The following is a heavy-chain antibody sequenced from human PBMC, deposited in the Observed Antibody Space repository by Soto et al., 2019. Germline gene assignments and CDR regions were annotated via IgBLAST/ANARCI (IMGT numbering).Heavy chain of an antibody. CDR2: ISTSGHV. Sequence: QVQLQESGPGLVKPSETLSLTCSVSGGSLSKYYWSWIRQPAGKGLEWIGHISTSGHVVSKVSLRSRLTMSVDMSNNHFSLKLTSVTAADTAVYYCARDNNDFWSLYPLAFDYWGQGALVTVSS. D-gene: IGHD3-3*01. J-gene: IGHJ4*02. CDR3: ARDNNDFWSLYPLAFDY. V-gene: IGHV4-4*07. CDR1: GGSLSKYY.